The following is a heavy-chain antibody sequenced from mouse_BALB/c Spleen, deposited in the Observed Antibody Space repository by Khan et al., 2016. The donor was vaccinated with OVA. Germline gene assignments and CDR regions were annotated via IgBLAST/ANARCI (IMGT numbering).Heavy chain of an antibody. CDR3: ESGRLLLRYPDYLDY. D-gene: IGHD1-1*01. CDR2: ISYSGST. Sequence: EVQLQESGPGLLKPSQSLSLTCTVTGYSITSDYAWNWIRQFPGNKLELMAYISYSGSTTYSPSLKSRISITRDTSKNPFFLQLNSVTTEDTATYYCESGRLLLRYPDYLDYWGQGTTLTVSS. CDR1: GYSITSDYA. J-gene: IGHJ2*01. V-gene: IGHV3-2*02.